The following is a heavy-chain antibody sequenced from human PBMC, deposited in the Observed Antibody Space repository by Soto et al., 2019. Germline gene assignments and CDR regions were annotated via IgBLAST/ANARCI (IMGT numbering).Heavy chain of an antibody. D-gene: IGHD3-10*01. CDR3: ARAPRGNYGYPSYFDY. V-gene: IGHV4-59*01. J-gene: IGHJ4*02. CDR1: GGSISSYY. Sequence: QVQLQESGPGLVKPSETLSLTCTVSGGSISSYYWSWIRQPPGKGLEWIGYIYYSGSTNYNPSLKSRVTISVDTSKNQCSLKLSCVTAADTAVYYCARAPRGNYGYPSYFDYWGQGTLVTVSS. CDR2: IYYSGST.